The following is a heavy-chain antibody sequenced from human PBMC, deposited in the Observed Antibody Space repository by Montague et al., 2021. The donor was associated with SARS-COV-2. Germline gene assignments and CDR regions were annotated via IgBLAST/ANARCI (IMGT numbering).Heavy chain of an antibody. V-gene: IGHV3-21*01. CDR2: ISSSSSYI. J-gene: IGHJ3*02. Sequence: SLSLSFSASGFTFSSYSMNWVRQAPGKGLEWVSSISSSSSYIYYADSVKGRFTISRDNAKNSLYLQMNSLRAEDTAVYYCARPRWDAFDIWGQGTMVTVSS. CDR3: ARPRWDAFDI. D-gene: IGHD6-13*01. CDR1: GFTFSSYS.